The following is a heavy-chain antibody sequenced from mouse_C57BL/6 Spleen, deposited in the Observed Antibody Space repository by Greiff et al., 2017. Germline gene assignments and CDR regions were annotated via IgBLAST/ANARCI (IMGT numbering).Heavy chain of an antibody. D-gene: IGHD1-1*01. Sequence: VQLQQSGPELVKPGASVKISCKASCYAFSSSWMNWVKQRPGRGLEWIGRIYPGDGDTNYNGKFKGKATLTADKSSSTAYMQLSSLTSEDSAVYFCLYYYGSSSAMDYWGQGTSVTVSS. CDR3: LYYYGSSSAMDY. CDR1: CYAFSSSW. V-gene: IGHV1-82*01. CDR2: IYPGDGDT. J-gene: IGHJ4*01.